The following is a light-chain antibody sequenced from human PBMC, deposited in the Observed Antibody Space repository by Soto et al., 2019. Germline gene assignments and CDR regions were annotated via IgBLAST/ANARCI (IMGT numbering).Light chain of an antibody. CDR3: QQYNSYDT. CDR2: KAS. J-gene: IGKJ2*01. Sequence: DIQMTQSPSTLCASVGDRVTITCRASQSISSWLAWYQQKPGKAPKLLIYKASSLESGVPSRFSGSGSGTEFTLTISSLQPDDFATYYCQQYNSYDTFGQGTKLEIK. V-gene: IGKV1-5*03. CDR1: QSISSW.